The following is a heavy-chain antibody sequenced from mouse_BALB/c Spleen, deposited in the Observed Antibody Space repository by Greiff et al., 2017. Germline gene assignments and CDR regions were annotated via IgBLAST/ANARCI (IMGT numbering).Heavy chain of an antibody. Sequence: VKLMGSGPGLVAPSQSLSITCTVPGFSLTSYGVHWVRQPPGKGLEWLGVIWAGGSTNYNSALMSRLSISKDNSKSQVFLKMNSLQTDDTAMYYCARDEGTTVVAFDYWGQGTTLTVSS. CDR1: GFSLTSYG. CDR2: IWAGGST. J-gene: IGHJ2*01. V-gene: IGHV2-9*02. CDR3: ARDEGTTVVAFDY. D-gene: IGHD1-1*01.